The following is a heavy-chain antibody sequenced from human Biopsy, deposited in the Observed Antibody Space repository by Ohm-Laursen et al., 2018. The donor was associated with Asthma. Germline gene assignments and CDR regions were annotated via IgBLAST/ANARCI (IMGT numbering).Heavy chain of an antibody. CDR2: ISWNSATI. V-gene: IGHV3-9*01. CDR3: AKVRSNWVITESFDY. J-gene: IGHJ4*02. D-gene: IGHD3-22*01. CDR1: GFKFDEYT. Sequence: SLRLSCAASGFKFDEYTMHWVRQAPGKGLEWVSGISWNSATIGYADSVEGRFTISRDNAKNSVFLHMDSLGPEDTAFYYCAKVRSNWVITESFDYWGQGVLVTVSS.